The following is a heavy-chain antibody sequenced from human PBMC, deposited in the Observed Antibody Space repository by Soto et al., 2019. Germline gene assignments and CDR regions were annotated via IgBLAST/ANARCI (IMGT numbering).Heavy chain of an antibody. Sequence: GESLKIPCKGSGYSFTSYWIGWVRQMPGKGLEWMGIIYPGDSDTRYSPSFQGQVTLSADKSISTAYLQWSSLKASDTAMYYCARHVTSIGNWFDPWGQGTLVTVSS. CDR1: GYSFTSYW. D-gene: IGHD6-25*01. V-gene: IGHV5-51*01. CDR2: IYPGDSDT. CDR3: ARHVTSIGNWFDP. J-gene: IGHJ5*02.